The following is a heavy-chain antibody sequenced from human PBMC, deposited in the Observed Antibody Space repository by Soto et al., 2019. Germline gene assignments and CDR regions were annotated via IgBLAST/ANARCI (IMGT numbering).Heavy chain of an antibody. J-gene: IGHJ4*02. CDR3: ARGGYDPPFDY. D-gene: IGHD5-12*01. V-gene: IGHV4-61*01. CDR1: GGSVNSGSYY. CDR2: IYYSGST. Sequence: SETLSLTCTVSGGSVNSGSYYWSWIRQPPGKGLEWIGYIYYSGSTNYNPSLKSRVTISVDTSKNQFSLKLSSVTAADTAVYYCARGGYDPPFDYWGQGTLVTVSS.